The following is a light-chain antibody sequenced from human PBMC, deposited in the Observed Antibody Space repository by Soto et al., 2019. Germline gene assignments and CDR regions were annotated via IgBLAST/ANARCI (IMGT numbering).Light chain of an antibody. Sequence: DIQMTQSPSTLSASVGDRVTITCRASQSISSWLAWYQQKPGKAPKLLIYDASSLESGVPSRFSGRGSGTEFTLTISSLQPDDFATYYCQQYNSYSPTFGPGTKVDIK. CDR2: DAS. J-gene: IGKJ3*01. CDR1: QSISSW. CDR3: QQYNSYSPT. V-gene: IGKV1-5*01.